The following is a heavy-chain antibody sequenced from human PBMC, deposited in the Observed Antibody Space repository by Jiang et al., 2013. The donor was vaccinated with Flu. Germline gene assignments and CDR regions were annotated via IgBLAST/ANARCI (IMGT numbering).Heavy chain of an antibody. J-gene: IGHJ3*02. Sequence: GGGLVKPGGSLRLSCAASGFTFSDYYMSWVRQAPGKGLDWVSYISSSGGTIYYADSVKGRFIVSRDNAKNSLYLEMNSLRAEDTAVYYCARSPLAPTGAYDIWGQGTMVSVSS. CDR1: GFTFSDYY. V-gene: IGHV3-11*01. D-gene: IGHD1-1*01. CDR3: ARSPLAPTGAYDI. CDR2: ISSSGGTI.